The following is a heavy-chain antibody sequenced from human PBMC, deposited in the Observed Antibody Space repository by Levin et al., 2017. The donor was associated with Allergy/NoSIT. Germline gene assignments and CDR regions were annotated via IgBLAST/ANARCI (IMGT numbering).Heavy chain of an antibody. CDR1: GYTLSELS. J-gene: IGHJ4*02. V-gene: IGHV1-24*01. D-gene: IGHD3-10*01. CDR3: ATDLSMVRGVPDY. Sequence: ASVKVSCKVSGYTLSELSMHWVRQGPGKGLEWMGGFDPEDGETIYAQTFQGRITMTEDTSTDTAYMELSSLISEDTAVYYCATDLSMVRGVPDYWGQGTLVTVSS. CDR2: FDPEDGET.